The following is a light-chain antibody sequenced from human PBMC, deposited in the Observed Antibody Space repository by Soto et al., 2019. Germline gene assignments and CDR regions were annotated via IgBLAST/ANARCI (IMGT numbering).Light chain of an antibody. Sequence: SYVLTQPPSVSVAPGQTATITCGGNNIGSKSVQWYQQRPGQAPVLVVYDDSDRPSGIPERFSGSNSGNTATLTISRVEVGDEADFYCQVWDSRSEPSRVFGGGTKVTVL. CDR1: NIGSKS. CDR3: QVWDSRSEPSRV. CDR2: DDS. J-gene: IGLJ3*02. V-gene: IGLV3-21*02.